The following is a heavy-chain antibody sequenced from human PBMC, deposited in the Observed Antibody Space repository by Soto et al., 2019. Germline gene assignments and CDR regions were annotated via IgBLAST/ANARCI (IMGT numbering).Heavy chain of an antibody. CDR3: ARTLYGDNVDY. D-gene: IGHD4-17*01. Sequence: ASVKVSCKASGYTFTSYYMHWVRQATGQGLEWMGIVNPSGGSTSYAQKFQGRVTMTRNTSISTAYMELSSLRSEDTAVYYCARTLYGDNVDYWGQGTLVTVSS. V-gene: IGHV1-46*01. CDR1: GYTFTSYY. J-gene: IGHJ4*02. CDR2: VNPSGGST.